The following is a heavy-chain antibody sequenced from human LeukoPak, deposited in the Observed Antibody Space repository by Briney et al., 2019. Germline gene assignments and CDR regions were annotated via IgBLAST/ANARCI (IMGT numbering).Heavy chain of an antibody. J-gene: IGHJ3*02. CDR3: ARGYSSSWYDRGAFDI. CDR2: INPNSGGT. Sequence: GASVKVSCKASGYTFTGYYMHWVRQAPGQGLEWMGWINPNSGGTSYAQKFQGRVTMTRDTSTSTVYMELSSLRSEDTAVYYCARGYSSSWYDRGAFDIWGQGTMVTVSS. V-gene: IGHV1-2*02. D-gene: IGHD6-13*01. CDR1: GYTFTGYY.